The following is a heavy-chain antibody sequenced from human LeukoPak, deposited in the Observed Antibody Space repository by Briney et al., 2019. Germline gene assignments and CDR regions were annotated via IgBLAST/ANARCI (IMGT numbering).Heavy chain of an antibody. V-gene: IGHV5-10-1*01. J-gene: IGHJ5*02. D-gene: IGHD3-9*01. CDR3: ARHQYDILTGYYLWWFDP. CDR1: GYNFTSYW. CDR2: IDPSDSYT. Sequence: GEALKIFWKGSGYNFTSYWISWVRQMPGKGLEWMVRIDPSDSYTNYSPSFQGHVTISADKSISTAYLQWSSLKASDTAMYYCARHQYDILTGYYLWWFDPWGQGTLVTVSS.